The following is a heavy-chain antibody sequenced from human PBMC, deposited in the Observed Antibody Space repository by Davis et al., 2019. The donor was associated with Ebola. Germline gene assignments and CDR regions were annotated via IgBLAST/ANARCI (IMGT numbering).Heavy chain of an antibody. Sequence: HSQTLSLTCDISGDSVSSNSGAWNWIRQSPSRGLEWLGRTYYSSKWYKDYAVSVKSRITINLDTSKNQFSLQLNSVTPEDTAVYYCARISWVSRGMDVWGKGTTVTVSS. CDR2: TYYSSKWYK. CDR3: ARISWVSRGMDV. J-gene: IGHJ6*04. CDR1: GDSVSSNSGA. V-gene: IGHV6-1*01. D-gene: IGHD6-13*01.